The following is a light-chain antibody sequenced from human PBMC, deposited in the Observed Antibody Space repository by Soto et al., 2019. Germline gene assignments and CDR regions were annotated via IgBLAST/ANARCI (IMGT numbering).Light chain of an antibody. CDR2: DAS. CDR3: QQSYMDPIT. Sequence: IQMTQSPSTLSASVGDRVTITCRASQSVNGWLAWYQQKPGKAPKLLIYDASRLQSGVPSRFSGSGGGTDFTLSISSVQPEDFATYFCQQSYMDPITFGQGTRLEIK. CDR1: QSVNGW. J-gene: IGKJ5*01. V-gene: IGKV1-5*01.